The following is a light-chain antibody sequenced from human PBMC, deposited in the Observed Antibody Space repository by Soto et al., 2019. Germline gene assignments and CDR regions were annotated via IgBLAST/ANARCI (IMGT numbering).Light chain of an antibody. J-gene: IGKJ4*01. Sequence: EIVLTQSPATLSLSPGERATLSCRASQSVNSNLAWYQQRPGQAPRLLIYEASNRATGTPARFSCSGSGTSFTLTSSELAPEDSAVYYGQQRASWPPLSFGGGTKVEIK. CDR2: EAS. CDR1: QSVNSN. V-gene: IGKV3-11*01. CDR3: QQRASWPPLS.